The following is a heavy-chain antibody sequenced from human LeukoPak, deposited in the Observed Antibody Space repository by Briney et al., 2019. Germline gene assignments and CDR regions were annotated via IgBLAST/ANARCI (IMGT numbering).Heavy chain of an antibody. CDR3: AVHNSGFCY. CDR1: GFTFSIYG. D-gene: IGHD3-22*01. CDR2: ISDSGDST. Sequence: GGTLRLSCAVSGFTFSIYGMSWVRQAPGKGLEWVSAISDSGDSTYYADSVKGRFTISRDNSKNTLYLQMNSLRAEDTAVYYCAVHNSGFCYWGQGTQVTVSS. J-gene: IGHJ4*02. V-gene: IGHV3-23*01.